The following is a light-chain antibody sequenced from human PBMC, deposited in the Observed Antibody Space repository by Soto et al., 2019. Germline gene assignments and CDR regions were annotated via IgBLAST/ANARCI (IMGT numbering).Light chain of an antibody. V-gene: IGKV1-33*01. J-gene: IGKJ5*01. CDR3: EHYDYFRIT. CDR1: QDIGDY. Sequence: DIQMTQSPSSLSASVGDRVTITCQASQDIGDYLNWYQQKPGKPPKLLIYDASNLETGVPSRFSGSGSGAAFTLAINSLQSEDIATYYCEHYDYFRITFGQGTRLEIK. CDR2: DAS.